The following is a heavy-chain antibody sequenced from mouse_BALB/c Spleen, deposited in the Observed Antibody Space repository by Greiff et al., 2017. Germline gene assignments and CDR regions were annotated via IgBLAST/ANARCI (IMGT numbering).Heavy chain of an antibody. V-gene: IGHV5-9-4*01. CDR2: ISSGGSYT. D-gene: IGHD1-3*01. CDR1: GFTFSSYA. CDR3: ARGASGNTYFDY. J-gene: IGHJ2*01. Sequence: EVMLVESGGGLVKPGGSLKLSCAASGFTFSSYAMSWVRQSPEKRLEWVAEISSGGSYTYYPDTVTGRFTISRDNAKNTLYLEMSSLRSEDTAMYYCARGASGNTYFDYWGQGTTLTVSS.